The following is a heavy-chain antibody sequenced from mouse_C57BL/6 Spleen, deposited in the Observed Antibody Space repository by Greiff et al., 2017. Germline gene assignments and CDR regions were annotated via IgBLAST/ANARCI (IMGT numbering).Heavy chain of an antibody. CDR2: IDPETGGT. J-gene: IGHJ3*01. CDR3: TREGYGNYLFAY. V-gene: IGHV1-15*01. CDR1: GYTFTDYE. Sequence: LQESGAELVRPGASVTLSCKASGYTFTDYEMHWVKQTPVHGLEWIGAIDPETGGTAYNQKFKGKAILTADKSSSTAYMELRSLTSEDSAVYYCTREGYGNYLFAYWGQGTLVTVSA. D-gene: IGHD2-1*01.